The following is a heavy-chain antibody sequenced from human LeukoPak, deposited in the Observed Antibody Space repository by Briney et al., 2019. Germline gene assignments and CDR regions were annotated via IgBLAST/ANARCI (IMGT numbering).Heavy chain of an antibody. CDR1: GFTFSSYS. J-gene: IGHJ4*02. Sequence: KTGGSLRLSCAASGFTFSSYSMNWVRQAPGKGLEWVSSISSSYIYHADSVKGRFTISRDNAKNSLYLQMNSLRAEDTAVYYCALTNYGGNSPFGDYWGQGPLVTVSS. CDR2: ISSSYI. CDR3: ALTNYGGNSPFGDY. D-gene: IGHD4-23*01. V-gene: IGHV3-21*01.